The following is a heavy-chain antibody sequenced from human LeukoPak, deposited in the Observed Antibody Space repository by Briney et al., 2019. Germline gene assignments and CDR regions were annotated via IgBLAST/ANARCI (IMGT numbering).Heavy chain of an antibody. CDR3: ARDFYDSSGYYSYLDY. J-gene: IGHJ4*02. CDR1: GFTFSSYG. V-gene: IGHV3-33*01. Sequence: GGSLRLSCAASGFTFSSYGMHWVRQAPGKGLEWVAVIWYDGSNKYYADSVKGRFTISRDNSKNTLYLQMNSLRAEDTAVYYCARDFYDSSGYYSYLDYWGQGTLVTVPS. D-gene: IGHD3-22*01. CDR2: IWYDGSNK.